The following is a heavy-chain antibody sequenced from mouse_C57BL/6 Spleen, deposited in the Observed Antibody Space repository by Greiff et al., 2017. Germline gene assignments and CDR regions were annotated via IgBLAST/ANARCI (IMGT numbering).Heavy chain of an antibody. CDR1: GYTFTNYL. CDR3: SRRNDYDDAMDY. CDR2: INPGSGST. V-gene: IGHV1-55*01. D-gene: IGHD2-4*01. Sequence: QVQLQQSGAELVKPGTSVKMSCKASGYTFTNYLIAWVKQRPGQGLEWIGDINPGSGSTNYNEKFKSKSTLTVDTSSSTAYMQLSSLTSEDSAVXYYSRRNDYDDAMDYWGQGTSVTVSS. J-gene: IGHJ4*01.